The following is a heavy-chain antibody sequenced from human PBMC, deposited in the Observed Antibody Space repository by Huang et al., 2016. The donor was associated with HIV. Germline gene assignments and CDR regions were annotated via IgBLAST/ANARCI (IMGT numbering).Heavy chain of an antibody. J-gene: IGHJ4*02. Sequence: QVQLVESGGGVVQPGGSLRLSCAASGFTFATSGMLWFPQAPGKGRSWVAFIRSDATDKYYADSVKGRFTASRDNSKNPLFLDMNSRRPEDTALYYCAKIPPLHANLATSGPGPVDYWGQGTLVTVSS. V-gene: IGHV3-30*02. CDR1: GFTFATSG. CDR3: AKIPPLHANLATSGPGPVDY. D-gene: IGHD6-13*01. CDR2: IRSDATDK.